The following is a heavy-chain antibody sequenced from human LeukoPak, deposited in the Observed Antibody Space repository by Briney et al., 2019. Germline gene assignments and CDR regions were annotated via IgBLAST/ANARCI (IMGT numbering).Heavy chain of an antibody. CDR2: IIPIFGTA. Sequence: SVKVSCKASGGTFSSYAISWVRQAPGQGLEWMGGIIPIFGTANYAQKFQGRVTITADESTSTAYMELSSLRSEDMAVYYCAREFGDRGYDFWSGYIDYWGQGTLVTVSS. CDR1: GGTFSSYA. CDR3: AREFGDRGYDFWSGYIDY. D-gene: IGHD3-3*01. V-gene: IGHV1-69*13. J-gene: IGHJ4*02.